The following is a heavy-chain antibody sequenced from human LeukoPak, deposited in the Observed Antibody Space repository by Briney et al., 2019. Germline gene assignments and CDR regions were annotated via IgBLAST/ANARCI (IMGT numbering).Heavy chain of an antibody. CDR1: GFTFSSYS. CDR3: AQTGTYYYDSSGSRAFDY. D-gene: IGHD3-22*01. V-gene: IGHV3-23*01. CDR2: ISGSGGST. Sequence: GGSLRLSCAASGFTFSSYSMNWVRQAPGKGLEWVSAISGSGGSTYYVDSVKGRFTISRDNSKNTLYLQMNSLRAEDTAVYYCAQTGTYYYDSSGSRAFDYWGQGTLVTVSS. J-gene: IGHJ4*02.